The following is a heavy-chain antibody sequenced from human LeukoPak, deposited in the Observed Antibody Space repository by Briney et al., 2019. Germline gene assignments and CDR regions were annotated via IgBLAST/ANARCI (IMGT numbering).Heavy chain of an antibody. V-gene: IGHV2-5*01. J-gene: IGHJ3*02. CDR2: IYWNDDK. CDR1: GLAVRTSGGG. D-gene: IGHD5-18*01. Sequence: ESGPTLLQPRPTLTLTCTFSGLAVRTSGGGVGWIRQPPGKGLEWLSLIYWNDDKRYSPSLKSRLTITTDTSKNQVLLTMTNMDPVDTATYYCALLYSYGQTSPAFDIWGQGTMATVSS. CDR3: ALLYSYGQTSPAFDI.